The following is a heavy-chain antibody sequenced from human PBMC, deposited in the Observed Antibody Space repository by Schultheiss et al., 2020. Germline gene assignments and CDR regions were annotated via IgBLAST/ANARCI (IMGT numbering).Heavy chain of an antibody. CDR3: ARARDIVVVPAVREGDWFDP. CDR2: INPNSGGT. V-gene: IGHV1-2*02. D-gene: IGHD2-2*01. Sequence: GESLKISCAASGFTFSSYAMHWVRQAPGQRLEWMGWINPNSGGTNYAQKFQGRVTMTRDTSISTAYMELSRLRSDDTAVYYCARARDIVVVPAVREGDWFDPWGQGTLVTVSS. CDR1: GFTFSSYA. J-gene: IGHJ5*02.